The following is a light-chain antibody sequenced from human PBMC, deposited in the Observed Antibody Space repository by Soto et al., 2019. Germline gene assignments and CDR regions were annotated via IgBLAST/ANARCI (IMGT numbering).Light chain of an antibody. CDR3: SSYTRSSKHWV. J-gene: IGLJ3*02. Sequence: QSALTQPASVSGSPGQSITISCTVTSSDVCGYNYVSWYQQHPGKAPKFMIYEVTNRPSGVSNRFSGSKSGNTAALTISGLQAEDESDYYCSSYTRSSKHWVFGGGTKLTVL. CDR1: SSDVCGYNY. V-gene: IGLV2-14*01. CDR2: EVT.